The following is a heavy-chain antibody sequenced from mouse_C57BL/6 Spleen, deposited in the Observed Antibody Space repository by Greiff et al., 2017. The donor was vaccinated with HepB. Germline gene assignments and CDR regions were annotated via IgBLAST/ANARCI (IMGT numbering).Heavy chain of an antibody. J-gene: IGHJ4*01. CDR2: IDPSDSYT. D-gene: IGHD3-1*01. CDR1: GYTFTSYW. V-gene: IGHV1-69*01. CDR3: ASSGGDYYAMDY. Sequence: QVQLQQPGAELVMPGASVKLSCKASGYTFTSYWMHWVKQRPGQGLEWIGEIDPSDSYTNYNQKFKGKSTLTVDKSSSTAYRQLSSLTSEDSAVYYCASSGGDYYAMDYWGQGTSVTVSS.